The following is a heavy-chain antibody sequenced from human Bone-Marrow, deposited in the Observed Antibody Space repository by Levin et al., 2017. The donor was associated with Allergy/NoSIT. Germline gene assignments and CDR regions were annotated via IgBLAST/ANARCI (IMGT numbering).Heavy chain of an antibody. V-gene: IGHV4-4*02. D-gene: IGHD3-22*01. CDR1: GGSISSSNW. CDR2: IYHSGST. J-gene: IGHJ4*02. Sequence: PSETLSLTCAVSGGSISSSNWWSWVRQPPGKGLEWIGEIYHSGSTNYNPSLKSRVTISVDKSKNQFSLKLSSVTAADTAVYYCARDTQGPMTRSGYRFDYWGQGTLVTVSS. CDR3: ARDTQGPMTRSGYRFDY.